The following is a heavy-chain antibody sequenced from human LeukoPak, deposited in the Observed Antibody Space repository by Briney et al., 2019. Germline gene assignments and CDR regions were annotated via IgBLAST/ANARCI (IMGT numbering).Heavy chain of an antibody. CDR2: IYYSGST. V-gene: IGHV4-59*01. CDR1: GGSISSYY. CDR3: ARGMGSSGWHYYYMDV. Sequence: SETLSLTCTVSGGSISSYYWSWIRQPPGKGLEWIGYIYYSGSTNYNPSLKSRVTISVDTSKNQFSLKLSSVTAADTAVYYCARGMGSSGWHYYYMDVWGKGTTVTVSS. J-gene: IGHJ6*03. D-gene: IGHD6-19*01.